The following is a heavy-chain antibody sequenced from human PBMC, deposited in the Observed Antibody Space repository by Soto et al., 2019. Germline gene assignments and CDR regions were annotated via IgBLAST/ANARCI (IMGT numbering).Heavy chain of an antibody. J-gene: IGHJ6*02. CDR3: ARDSGYCSSTSCQYYYHYGMDG. CDR1: GYTFTSYG. Sequence: ASVKVSCKASGYTFTSYGISWVREAPGQGVEWMGWISAYNGNTNYAQKLQGRVTMTTDTSTSTAYMELRSLRSDDTAVYYCARDSGYCSSTSCQYYYHYGMDGWGQGTTVTVSS. D-gene: IGHD2-2*01. CDR2: ISAYNGNT. V-gene: IGHV1-18*04.